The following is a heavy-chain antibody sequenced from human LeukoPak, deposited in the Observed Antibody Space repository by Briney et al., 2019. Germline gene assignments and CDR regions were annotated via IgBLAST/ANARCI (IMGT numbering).Heavy chain of an antibody. V-gene: IGHV1-2*02. D-gene: IGHD6-19*01. Sequence: GASVKVSCKASGYTFTGYYMHWVRQAPGQGLEWMGWINPNSGGTNYARKFQGRVTMTRDTSISTAYMELSRLRSDDTAVYYCASSIAVAGNAFDIWGQGTMVTVSS. CDR2: INPNSGGT. CDR3: ASSIAVAGNAFDI. J-gene: IGHJ3*02. CDR1: GYTFTGYY.